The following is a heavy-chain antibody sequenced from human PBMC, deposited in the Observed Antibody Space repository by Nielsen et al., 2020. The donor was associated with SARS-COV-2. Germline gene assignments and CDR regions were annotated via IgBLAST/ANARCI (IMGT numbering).Heavy chain of an antibody. CDR1: GYTFTSYA. Sequence: ASVKVSCKASGYTFTSYAMHWVRQAPGQRLEWMGWINAGNGNTKYSQKFQGRVTITRDTSASTAYMELSSLRSEDTAVYYCARVPKEPMVRGFGWFDPWGQGTLVTVSP. CDR2: INAGNGNT. D-gene: IGHD3-10*01. V-gene: IGHV1-3*01. CDR3: ARVPKEPMVRGFGWFDP. J-gene: IGHJ5*02.